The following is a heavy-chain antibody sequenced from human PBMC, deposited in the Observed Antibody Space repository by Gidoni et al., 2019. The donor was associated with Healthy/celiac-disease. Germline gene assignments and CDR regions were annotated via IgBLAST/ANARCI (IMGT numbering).Heavy chain of an antibody. V-gene: IGHV1-69*01. J-gene: IGHJ6*02. CDR2: IIPIFGTA. CDR1: GGTFSSYA. Sequence: QVQLVQSGAEVKKPGSSVNVSCKASGGTFSSYALSWVRQAPGQGLEWMGGIIPIFGTANYAQKFQGRVTITADESTSTAYMELSSLRSEDTAVYYCARGAREGFHYGMDVWGQGTTVTVSS. CDR3: ARGAREGFHYGMDV.